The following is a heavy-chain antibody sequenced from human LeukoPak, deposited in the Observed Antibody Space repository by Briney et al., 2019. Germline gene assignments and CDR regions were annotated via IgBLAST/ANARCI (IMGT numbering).Heavy chain of an antibody. V-gene: IGHV3-74*01. CDR3: AMVRGVIPKTNDAFDI. Sequence: GGSLRLSCAASGFTFSSYLMHWVRQAPGKGLVWVSRINTDGSSANYADSVKGRFTISGDNAKNTLYLQMNSLRAEDTAVYYCAMVRGVIPKTNDAFDIWGQGTMVTVS. CDR2: INTDGSSA. J-gene: IGHJ3*02. D-gene: IGHD3-10*01. CDR1: GFTFSSYL.